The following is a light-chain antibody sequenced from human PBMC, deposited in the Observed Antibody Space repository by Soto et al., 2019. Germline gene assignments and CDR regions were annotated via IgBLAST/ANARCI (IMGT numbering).Light chain of an antibody. CDR3: HQYGSSPRT. CDR1: QSVSSSY. V-gene: IGKV3-20*01. J-gene: IGKJ1*01. CDR2: GAS. Sequence: EIVLTQSPGTLSLSPGERATLSCRASQSVSSSYLAWYQQKPGQAPRLLIYGASSRATGIPDRFSGSGSGTDFPFTISRLEPEDYAVYYCHQYGSSPRTFGQGTKVEIK.